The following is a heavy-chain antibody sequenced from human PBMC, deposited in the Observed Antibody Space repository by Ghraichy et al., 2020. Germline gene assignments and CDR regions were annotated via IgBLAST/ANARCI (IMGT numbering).Heavy chain of an antibody. D-gene: IGHD2-2*01. CDR3: ARGVYCSSTSCYSDNWFDP. Sequence: GGSLRLSCAASGFTFSSYNMNWVRQAPGKGLEWVSYISSSSSTIYYADSVKGRFTISRDNAKNSLYLQMNSLRAEDTAVYYCARGVYCSSTSCYSDNWFDPWGQGTLVTVSS. V-gene: IGHV3-48*01. CDR1: GFTFSSYN. CDR2: ISSSSSTI. J-gene: IGHJ5*02.